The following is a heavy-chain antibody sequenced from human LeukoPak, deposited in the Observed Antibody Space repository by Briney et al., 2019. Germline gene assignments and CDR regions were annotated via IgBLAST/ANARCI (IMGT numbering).Heavy chain of an antibody. J-gene: IGHJ4*02. V-gene: IGHV3-21*01. Sequence: GGSLRLFCAASGFTFSSFSMNWVRQAPGKGLEWVSSITSSSNYIYYASSVRGRFTISRDNAKNSLYLQMNSLRAEDTAVYYCARDLRLWGQGTLVTVSS. CDR2: ITSSSNYI. CDR1: GFTFSSFS. CDR3: ARDLRL.